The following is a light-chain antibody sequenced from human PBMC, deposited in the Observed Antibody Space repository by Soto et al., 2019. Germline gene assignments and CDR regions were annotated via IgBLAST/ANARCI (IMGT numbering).Light chain of an antibody. J-gene: IGKJ5*01. V-gene: IGKV3-11*01. Sequence: EIVLKQSPATLSLSTGERATLSCRASQSVSSYLAWYQQKPGQAPRLLIYDASNRATGIPARFSGSGSGTDVALTSSSLKPEDTAADYCQQRSNGHTLGKGTRLEIK. CDR2: DAS. CDR3: QQRSNGHT. CDR1: QSVSSY.